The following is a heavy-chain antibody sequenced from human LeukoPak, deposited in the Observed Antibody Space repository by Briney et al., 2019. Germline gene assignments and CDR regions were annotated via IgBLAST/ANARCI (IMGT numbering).Heavy chain of an antibody. J-gene: IGHJ6*02. V-gene: IGHV1-2*02. D-gene: IGHD3-10*01. CDR1: GYTFTGYY. Sequence: ASVKVSCKASGYTFTGYYMHWVRQAPGQGLEWMGWINPNSGGTNYEQKFQGRVTMTRDTSISTAYMELSRLRSDDTAVYYCAPPAGVGEFYYYYYGMDVWGQGTTVTVSS. CDR3: APPAGVGEFYYYYYGMDV. CDR2: INPNSGGT.